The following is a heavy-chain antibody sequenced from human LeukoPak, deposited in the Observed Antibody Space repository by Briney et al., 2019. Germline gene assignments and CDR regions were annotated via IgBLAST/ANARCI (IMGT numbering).Heavy chain of an antibody. CDR3: ASAESHDYGET. V-gene: IGHV1-2*02. J-gene: IGHJ4*02. CDR1: GHTLAGYY. D-gene: IGHD3-16*01. CDR2: IKPKSGGT. Sequence: ASVKVSCKASGHTLAGYYIHWVRQAPGQGLEWMGWIKPKSGGTQFQGRVTMDRDTSLSTVYMELSGLRSGDTAIYYCASAESHDYGETWGQGTLVTVSS.